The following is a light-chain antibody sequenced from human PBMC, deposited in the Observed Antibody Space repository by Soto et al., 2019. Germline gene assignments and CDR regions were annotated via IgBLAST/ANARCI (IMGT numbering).Light chain of an antibody. CDR3: QQYNSYGEIT. CDR2: AAS. CDR1: QTISSW. V-gene: IGKV1-5*01. Sequence: DIQMTQSPSTLSGSVGDRVTITCRASQTISSWLAWYQQKPGKAPNLLIYAASTLESGVPSRFSGSGSGTEFTLTISSLQPDDFATYYCQQYNSYGEITFGQGTRLEIK. J-gene: IGKJ5*01.